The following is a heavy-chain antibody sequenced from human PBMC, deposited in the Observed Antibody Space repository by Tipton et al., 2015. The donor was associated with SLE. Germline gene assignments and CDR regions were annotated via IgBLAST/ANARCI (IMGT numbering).Heavy chain of an antibody. CDR3: ARGSGCYAEAQY. Sequence: SLRLSCAASGFTFSRHWMTWVRQAPGKGLEWVANINQDGSEKYYVDSMKGQFTISRDNAKDSLDLQMSSLRAEGTAVYYCARGSGCYAEAQYWGQGTLVTVSS. CDR2: INQDGSEK. D-gene: IGHD2-2*01. CDR1: GFTFSRHW. J-gene: IGHJ4*02. V-gene: IGHV3-7*01.